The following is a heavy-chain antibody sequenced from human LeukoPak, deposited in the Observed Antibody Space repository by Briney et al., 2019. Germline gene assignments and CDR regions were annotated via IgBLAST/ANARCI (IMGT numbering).Heavy chain of an antibody. CDR3: ARVGGVYCSSTSCYWGGGLLY. V-gene: IGHV1-69*02. CDR1: GGTFSSYT. CDR2: IIPILGIA. Sequence: SVKVSCKASGGTFSSYTISWVRQAPGQGLEWMGRIIPILGIANYAQKFQGRVTITADKSTSTAYMELSSLRSEDTAVYYCARVGGVYCSSTSCYWGGGLLYWGQGTLVTVSS. J-gene: IGHJ4*02. D-gene: IGHD2-2*01.